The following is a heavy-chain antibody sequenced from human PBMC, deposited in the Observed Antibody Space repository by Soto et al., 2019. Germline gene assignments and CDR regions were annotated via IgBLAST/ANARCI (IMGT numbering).Heavy chain of an antibody. D-gene: IGHD2-8*02. J-gene: IGHJ4*02. CDR2: IHAGNGDT. CDR3: ALPCTGGTCFHLDY. Sequence: GASVKVSCKASGYPFTRFAMHWVRQAPGQRLEWMGWIHAGNGDTKYSQKFQGRVTFTRDTSASTGYMEVSSLRSEDTAVYYCALPCTGGTCFHLDYWGQGTQVPVSS. V-gene: IGHV1-3*01. CDR1: GYPFTRFA.